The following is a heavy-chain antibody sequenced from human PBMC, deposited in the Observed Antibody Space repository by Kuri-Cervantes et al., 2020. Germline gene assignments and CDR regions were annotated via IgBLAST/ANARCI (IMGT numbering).Heavy chain of an antibody. V-gene: IGHV3-11*04. CDR2: ISGSGTTI. CDR1: GFTFSDHY. Sequence: GGSLRLSCAASGFTFSDHYVTWIRQAPGKGLELVSYISGSGTTIYYADSVKGRFTISRDNAKNSLYLQVNSLRAEDTAVYYCARDRSTWDSSSWYRGLWDYYYGMDVWGQGTTVTVSS. J-gene: IGHJ6*02. CDR3: ARDRSTWDSSSWYRGLWDYYYGMDV. D-gene: IGHD6-13*01.